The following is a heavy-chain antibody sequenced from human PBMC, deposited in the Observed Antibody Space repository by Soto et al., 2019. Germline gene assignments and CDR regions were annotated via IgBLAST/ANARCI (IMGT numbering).Heavy chain of an antibody. V-gene: IGHV1-69*13. CDR1: GGTLSDYA. CDR3: AVAAVREILTEQSSGMAV. D-gene: IGHD3-10*01. CDR2: IMPTVDSA. J-gene: IGHJ6*02. Sequence: ASVKVSCKASGGTLSDYAVSWVRQARGQGLEWMGGIMPTVDSANYAQKFQGRLTITADESTSTANMELSSLTSDDTAIYYCAVAAVREILTEQSSGMAVWGQGTTVTVSS.